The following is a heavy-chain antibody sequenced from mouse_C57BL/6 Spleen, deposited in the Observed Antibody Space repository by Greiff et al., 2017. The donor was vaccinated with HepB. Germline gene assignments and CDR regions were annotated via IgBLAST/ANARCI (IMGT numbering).Heavy chain of an antibody. Sequence: QVQLQQPGAELVRPGTSVKLSCKASGYTFTSYWMHWVKQRPGQGLEWIGVIDPSDSYTNYNQKFKGKATLTVDTSSSTAYMQLSSLTSEDSAVYYCASNSNYVAYWGQGTLVTVSA. D-gene: IGHD2-5*01. J-gene: IGHJ3*01. CDR3: ASNSNYVAY. CDR2: IDPSDSYT. CDR1: GYTFTSYW. V-gene: IGHV1-59*01.